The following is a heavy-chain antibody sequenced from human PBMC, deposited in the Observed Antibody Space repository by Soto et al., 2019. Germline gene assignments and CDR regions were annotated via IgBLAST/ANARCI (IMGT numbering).Heavy chain of an antibody. CDR3: ARDGGYRRGMDV. V-gene: IGHV3-21*01. D-gene: IGHD5-18*01. Sequence: GGSLRLSCAASGFTFSSHSMNWVRQAPGKGLEWVSFISGSSGYKYYADSVKGRFTISRDNAENSLYLQMNSLRAEDTAVYYCARDGGYRRGMDVWGQGTTVTVSS. CDR2: ISGSSGYK. CDR1: GFTFSSHS. J-gene: IGHJ6*02.